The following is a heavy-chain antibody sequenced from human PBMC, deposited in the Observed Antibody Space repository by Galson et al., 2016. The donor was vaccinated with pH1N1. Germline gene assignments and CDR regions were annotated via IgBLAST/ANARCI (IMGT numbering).Heavy chain of an antibody. D-gene: IGHD4-17*01. CDR2: IYWTDGT. Sequence: PALVKPTQTLTLTCTFSGFSLSTSGVGVGWIRQPPGKALEWLAPIYWTDGTRYPPPLKSRLTITKDTSKNQVVLTMTNMDPVDTATYYCAHSLYGDYVGWFDPWGQGTLVTVSS. J-gene: IGHJ5*02. CDR3: AHSLYGDYVGWFDP. CDR1: GFSLSTSGVG. V-gene: IGHV2-5*01.